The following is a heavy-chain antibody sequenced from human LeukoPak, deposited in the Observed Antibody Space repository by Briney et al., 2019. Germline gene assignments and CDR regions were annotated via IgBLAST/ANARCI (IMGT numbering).Heavy chain of an antibody. CDR2: ISAGNSNT. Sequence: KATLYIYPNYAMHEVGQPPGKRGEWLGWISAGNSNTKYSQKFQGRVTITRDTSASTAYMELSSLRSEDTAVYYCARVVRAGLDYWGQGTLVTVSS. V-gene: IGHV1-3*01. CDR3: ARVVRAGLDY. CDR1: LYIYPNYA. D-gene: IGHD1-26*01. J-gene: IGHJ4*02.